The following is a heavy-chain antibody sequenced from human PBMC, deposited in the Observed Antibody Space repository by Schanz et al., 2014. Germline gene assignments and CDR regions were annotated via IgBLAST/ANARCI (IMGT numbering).Heavy chain of an antibody. J-gene: IGHJ6*02. V-gene: IGHV3-15*01. CDR1: GFTFSNTW. Sequence: VRLVESGGGLVKPGGSLRLSCAASGFTFSNTWMSWVRQAPGKGLEWLGRIQGGASAGTTDYAAPVKGRFTISRDASKNTMYLQMNSLKTADTAVYYCKWELHVYYGMDVWGQGTAVTVSS. CDR3: KWELHVYYGMDV. CDR2: IQGGASAGTT. D-gene: IGHD1-26*01.